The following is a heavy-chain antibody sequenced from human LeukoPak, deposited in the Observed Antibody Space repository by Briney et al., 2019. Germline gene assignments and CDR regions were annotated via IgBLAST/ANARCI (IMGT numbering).Heavy chain of an antibody. CDR1: GFTLSSYV. CDR2: ISASGGTT. CDR3: AKLLELQTGTFDI. J-gene: IGHJ3*02. Sequence: GGSLRLSCEASGFTLSSYVMGWVRQAPGKGLEWVSGISASGGTTYYADSVKGRFTISRDNSKNTLYFQMNSLRAEDTAVYFCAKLLELQTGTFDIWGQGTMVTVSS. D-gene: IGHD3-3*01. V-gene: IGHV3-23*01.